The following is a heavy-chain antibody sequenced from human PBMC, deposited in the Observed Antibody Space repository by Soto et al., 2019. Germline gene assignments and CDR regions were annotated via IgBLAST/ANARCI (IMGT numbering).Heavy chain of an antibody. CDR3: AREAGYCSTTSCYRRAFDT. V-gene: IGHV3-74*01. D-gene: IGHD2-2*01. Sequence: EVQLVESGGDLVQPGGSLRLSCAASGFTFTGHWMHWVRQVPGKGLVWVARINTEGDSTNYADSVKGRFTISRDSATNTLYLQMNGLGVDDTSVYFCAREAGYCSTTSCYRRAFDTWGQGTMVTVSS. CDR2: INTEGDST. CDR1: GFTFTGHW. J-gene: IGHJ3*02.